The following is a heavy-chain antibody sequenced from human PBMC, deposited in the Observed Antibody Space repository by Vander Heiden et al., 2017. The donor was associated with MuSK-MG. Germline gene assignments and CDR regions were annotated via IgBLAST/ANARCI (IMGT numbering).Heavy chain of an antibody. Sequence: EVQLVESGGGLVQPGGSLRLSCVASGFTFGYDSMNRVRQAPGKGLEWISYISSSSSTIYYADSGKGRFTISRDNAKNSLYLQMNSLRAEDTAVYYCARGRGVVGATSGYFDYWGQGTLVTVSS. D-gene: IGHD1-26*01. J-gene: IGHJ4*02. V-gene: IGHV3-48*01. CDR2: ISSSSSTI. CDR1: GFTFGYDS. CDR3: ARGRGVVGATSGYFDY.